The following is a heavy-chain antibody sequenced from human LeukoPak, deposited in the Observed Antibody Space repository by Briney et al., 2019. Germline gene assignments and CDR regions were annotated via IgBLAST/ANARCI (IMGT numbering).Heavy chain of an antibody. CDR2: ISYDGSNK. CDR1: GFTFSSYA. D-gene: IGHD4-17*01. Sequence: GGSLRLSCAVSGFTFSSYAMHWVRQAPGKGLEWVAVISYDGSNKYYADSVKGRFTISRDNSKNTLYLQMNSLRAEDTAVYYCARDGAAGDYPTYYFDYWGQGTLVTVSS. J-gene: IGHJ4*02. V-gene: IGHV3-30*04. CDR3: ARDGAAGDYPTYYFDY.